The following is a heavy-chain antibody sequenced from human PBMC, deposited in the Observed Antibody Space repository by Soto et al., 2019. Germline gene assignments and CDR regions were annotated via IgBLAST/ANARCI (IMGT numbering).Heavy chain of an antibody. V-gene: IGHV3-30*18. D-gene: IGHD1-26*01. J-gene: IGHJ6*02. CDR1: GFVFSDYG. CDR3: AKEGPGGGRHFYYAMAV. Sequence: QMNLVESGEGVVQPGRSLRLSSAASGFVFSDYGMHWVREAPGKGLEWVALITNDGNNEYYRESVKGRFSISRGRSTNTVDLLMNSLRPEDTGVYYCAKEGPGGGRHFYYAMAVWGQGTTVTVSS. CDR2: ITNDGNNE.